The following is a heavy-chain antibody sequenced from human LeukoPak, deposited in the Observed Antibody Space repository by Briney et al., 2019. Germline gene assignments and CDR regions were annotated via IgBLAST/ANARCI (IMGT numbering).Heavy chain of an antibody. CDR3: ARGLPTRGSSWFEP. Sequence: ASVKVSCKASGYTFISSDINWVRQASGQGLEWRGWMNPNSGNRAYAPRFQGRVTMTRDTSTSTAYMELTSLNYDDTAVYYCARGLPTRGSSWFEPWGQGTLVTVSS. CDR2: MNPNSGNR. D-gene: IGHD3-10*01. CDR1: GYTFISSD. V-gene: IGHV1-8*01. J-gene: IGHJ5*02.